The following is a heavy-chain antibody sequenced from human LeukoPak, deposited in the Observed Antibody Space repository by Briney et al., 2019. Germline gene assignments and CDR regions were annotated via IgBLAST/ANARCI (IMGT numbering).Heavy chain of an antibody. V-gene: IGHV3-48*01. CDR1: GFTFSSHS. CDR2: IDDSTTTT. D-gene: IGHD6-19*01. J-gene: IGHJ4*02. Sequence: GGSLRLSCAASGFTFSSHSMKWVRQAPGKGLEWVSYIDDSTTTTHYADSVKGRFTIFRDNAKNSLYLQINSLRAEDTAVYYCARLIRTSGWYGDYWGQGTLVTVSS. CDR3: ARLIRTSGWYGDY.